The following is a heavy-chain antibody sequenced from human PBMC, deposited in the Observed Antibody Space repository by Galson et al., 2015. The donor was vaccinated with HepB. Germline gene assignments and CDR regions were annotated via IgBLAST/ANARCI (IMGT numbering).Heavy chain of an antibody. CDR1: GFTFSDYY. D-gene: IGHD2-21*01. CDR3: ARDLRRTGDKEPIDY. Sequence: SLRLSCAASGFTFSDYYMSWIRQAPGKGLEWLSYISSGGSTIYYADSVKGRFTISRDNAKNSLYLQMNSLRAEDTAVYYCARDLRRTGDKEPIDYWGQGTLVTVSS. J-gene: IGHJ4*02. CDR2: ISSGGSTI. V-gene: IGHV3-11*01.